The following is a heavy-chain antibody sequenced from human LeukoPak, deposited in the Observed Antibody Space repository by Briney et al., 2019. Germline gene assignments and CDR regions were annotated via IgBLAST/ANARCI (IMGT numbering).Heavy chain of an antibody. D-gene: IGHD3-10*01. J-gene: IGHJ3*02. V-gene: IGHV3-48*03. CDR3: ATGSGSPYFDEAFDI. CDR2: ISSSGSTI. Sequence: GGSLRLSCAASGFTFSSYETNWVRQAPGKGLEWVSYISSSGSTIYYADSVKGRFTISRDNAKNSLYLQMNSLRAEDTAVYYCATGSGSPYFDEAFDIWGQGTMVTVSS. CDR1: GFTFSSYE.